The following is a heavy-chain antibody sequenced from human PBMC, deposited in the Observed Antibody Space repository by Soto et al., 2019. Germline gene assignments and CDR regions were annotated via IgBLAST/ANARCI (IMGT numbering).Heavy chain of an antibody. J-gene: IGHJ4*02. CDR1: GFTFSSYG. V-gene: IGHV3-30*18. Sequence: QVQLVESGGGVVQPGRSLRLSCAASGFTFSSYGMHWVRQAPGKGLEWVAVISYDGSNKYYADSVKGRFTICRDNSKNTLYLQMNSLRAEDTAVYYCAKDTDGSGSSLDYWGQGTLVTVSS. CDR3: AKDTDGSGSSLDY. CDR2: ISYDGSNK. D-gene: IGHD3-10*01.